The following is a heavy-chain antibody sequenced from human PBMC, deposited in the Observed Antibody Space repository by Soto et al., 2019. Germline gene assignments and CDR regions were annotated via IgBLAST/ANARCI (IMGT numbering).Heavy chain of an antibody. D-gene: IGHD2-21*02. CDR1: GFTFSSYW. CDR2: INSDGSST. V-gene: IGHV3-74*01. Sequence: EVQLVESGGGLVQPGGSLRLSCAASGFTFSSYWMHWVRQAPGKGLVWDSRINSDGSSTSYADSVKGRFTISRDNAKNTLYLQMNSLRAEDTAVYYCARPRPYCGGDCPDSWGQGTLVTVSS. CDR3: ARPRPYCGGDCPDS. J-gene: IGHJ4*02.